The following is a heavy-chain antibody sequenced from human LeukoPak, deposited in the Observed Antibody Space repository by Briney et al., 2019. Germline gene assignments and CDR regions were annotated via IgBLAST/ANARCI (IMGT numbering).Heavy chain of an antibody. CDR2: ISVTGDMT. CDR1: GFTFSSYA. Sequence: PGGSLRLSCAASGFTFSSYAMSWLRQTPQKGLEWVSGISVTGDMTYYTDSVKGRFTISRDNSRTTLYLQLSSLRADDPAVYFCAKSHITRYPLQYYFDLWGQGAQVIVSS. CDR3: AKSHITRYPLQYYFDL. V-gene: IGHV3-23*01. J-gene: IGHJ4*02. D-gene: IGHD2-21*01.